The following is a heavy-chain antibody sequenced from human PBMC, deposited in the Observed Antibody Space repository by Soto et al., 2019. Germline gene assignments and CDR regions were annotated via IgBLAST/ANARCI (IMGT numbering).Heavy chain of an antibody. V-gene: IGHV3-9*01. CDR1: GFTFDDYA. CDR2: INWNSGSI. D-gene: IGHD3-22*01. CDR3: AKGYNYDRSGNPDY. Sequence: EVQLVESGGGLVQPGRSLRLSCAASGFTFDDYAMHWVRQAPGKGLEWVSGINWNSGSIGYADSVKGRFTISRDNAKNSMYLQMNSLRTEDTALYYCAKGYNYDRSGNPDYGGQGTLVTVSS. J-gene: IGHJ4*02.